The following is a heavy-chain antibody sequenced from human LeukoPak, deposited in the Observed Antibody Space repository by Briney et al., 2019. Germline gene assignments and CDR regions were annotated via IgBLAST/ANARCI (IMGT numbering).Heavy chain of an antibody. CDR1: GSFFTSYW. CDR2: IYPGDSDT. D-gene: IGHD3-10*01. CDR3: ARLEENYYGSGSYYSLNWFDP. Sequence: PGASLQICCKGSGSFFTSYWIGWVRQLPGKGLEGMGIIYPGDSDTRYSPSFQGQVTISADTSISTSYLQWSSLKASDTAMYYCARLEENYYGSGSYYSLNWFDPWGQGTLVTVSS. J-gene: IGHJ5*02. V-gene: IGHV5-51*01.